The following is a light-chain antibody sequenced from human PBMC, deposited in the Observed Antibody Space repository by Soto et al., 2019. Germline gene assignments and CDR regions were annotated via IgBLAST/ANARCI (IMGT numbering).Light chain of an antibody. V-gene: IGKV1-5*03. Sequence: DIQMTQSPSTLSASVGDRVTITCRASQSISSWLAWYQQKPGKAPKLLIYKASSLDSGVPSRFCGSGSGTEFTLTMSSLQTDDIATYYCEQYERYSMNTFGQGTRYSLNTFGQGTKREIK. CDR2: KAS. CDR1: QSISSW. J-gene: IGKJ2*01. CDR3: EQYERYSMNTFGQGTRYSLNT.